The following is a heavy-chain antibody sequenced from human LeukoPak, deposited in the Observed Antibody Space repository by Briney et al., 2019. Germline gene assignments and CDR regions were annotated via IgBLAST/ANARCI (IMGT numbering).Heavy chain of an antibody. D-gene: IGHD3-22*01. CDR3: ARDYYDSSGYNDAFDI. Sequence: ASVKVSCKASGYTFTSYGISWVRQAPGQGLEWMGWISAYNGNTNYAQKLQGRVTMTTDTSTSTAYMELRSLRSDDTAVYYCARDYYDSSGYNDAFDIWGQGTMVTVSS. J-gene: IGHJ3*02. CDR1: GYTFTSYG. V-gene: IGHV1-18*01. CDR2: ISAYNGNT.